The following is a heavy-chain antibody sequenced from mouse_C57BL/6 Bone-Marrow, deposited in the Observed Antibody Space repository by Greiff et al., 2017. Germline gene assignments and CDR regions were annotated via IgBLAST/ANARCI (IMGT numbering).Heavy chain of an antibody. Sequence: QVQLQQPGAELVKPGASVKLSCKASGYTFTSYWMHWVKQRPGQGLEWIGMIHPNSGSTNYNEKFKSKATLTVDKSSSTAYMQLSSLTSEDSAVYYCASAYYGSFFDYWGQGTTLTGSS. CDR2: IHPNSGST. J-gene: IGHJ2*01. CDR1: GYTFTSYW. D-gene: IGHD1-1*01. V-gene: IGHV1-64*01. CDR3: ASAYYGSFFDY.